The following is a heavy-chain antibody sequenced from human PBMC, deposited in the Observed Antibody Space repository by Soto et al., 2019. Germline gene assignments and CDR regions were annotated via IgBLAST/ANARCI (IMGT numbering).Heavy chain of an antibody. CDR1: GGSISSSSYY. CDR2: IYYSGST. Sequence: SETLSLTCTVSGGSISSSSYYWGWIRQPPGKGLEWIGSIYYSGSTYYNPSLKSRVTISVDTSKNQFSLKLSSVTAADTAVYYCARQLRIAAAGTADRYYYYGMDVWGQGTTVTVSS. D-gene: IGHD6-13*01. J-gene: IGHJ6*02. CDR3: ARQLRIAAAGTADRYYYYGMDV. V-gene: IGHV4-39*01.